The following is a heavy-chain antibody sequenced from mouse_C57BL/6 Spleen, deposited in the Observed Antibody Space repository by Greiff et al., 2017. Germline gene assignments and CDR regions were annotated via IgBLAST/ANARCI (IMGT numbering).Heavy chain of an antibody. Sequence: VQLKQSVAELVRPGASVKLSCTASGFNIKNTYMHWVKQRPEQGLEWIGRIDPANGNTKYAPKFQGKATITADTSSNTAYLQLSSLTSEDTAIYYCAGDYGSTFSYFDDWGQGTTLTGSS. CDR1: GFNIKNTY. CDR2: IDPANGNT. D-gene: IGHD1-1*01. CDR3: AGDYGSTFSYFDD. V-gene: IGHV14-3*01. J-gene: IGHJ2*01.